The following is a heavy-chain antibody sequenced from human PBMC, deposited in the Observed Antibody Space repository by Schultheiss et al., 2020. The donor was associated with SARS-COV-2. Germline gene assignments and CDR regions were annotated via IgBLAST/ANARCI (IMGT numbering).Heavy chain of an antibody. J-gene: IGHJ4*02. Sequence: GGSLRLSCAASGFTFSSYAMSWVRQAPGKGLEWVSAISGSGGSTYYADSVKGRFTISRDNSKNTLYLQMNSLRTEDSAVYYCARGVITGRGYWGQGTLVTVSS. V-gene: IGHV3-23*01. D-gene: IGHD1-20*01. CDR2: ISGSGGST. CDR3: ARGVITGRGY. CDR1: GFTFSSYA.